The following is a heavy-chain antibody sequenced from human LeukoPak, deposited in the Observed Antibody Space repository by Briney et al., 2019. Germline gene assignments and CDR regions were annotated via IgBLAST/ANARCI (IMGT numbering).Heavy chain of an antibody. J-gene: IGHJ4*02. D-gene: IGHD6-13*01. V-gene: IGHV3-9*01. CDR1: GFTFDDYA. CDR3: AKGFRGFPQLVLSEYYFDY. CDR2: ISWDSGSI. Sequence: PGGSLRLSCAASGFTFDDYAMHWVRQAPGKGLEWVSGISWDSGSIGYADSVKGRFTISRDNAKNSLYLQMNSLRAEDTALYYCAKGFRGFPQLVLSEYYFDYWGQGTLVTVSS.